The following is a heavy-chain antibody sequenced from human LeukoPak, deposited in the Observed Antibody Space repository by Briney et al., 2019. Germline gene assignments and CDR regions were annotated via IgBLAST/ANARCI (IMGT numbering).Heavy chain of an antibody. V-gene: IGHV3-33*01. D-gene: IGHD2-15*01. CDR2: TWYDGSDK. Sequence: GGSLRLSCAASGFAFSTYGLHWVRQAPGKGLEWVAVTWYDGSDKHYADSVKGRFTISRDNSRHTLYLQMNSLRGEDTAVYYCARDGRGGRGYYYYYMDVWGKGTTVTVSS. CDR3: ARDGRGGRGYYYYYMDV. CDR1: GFAFSTYG. J-gene: IGHJ6*03.